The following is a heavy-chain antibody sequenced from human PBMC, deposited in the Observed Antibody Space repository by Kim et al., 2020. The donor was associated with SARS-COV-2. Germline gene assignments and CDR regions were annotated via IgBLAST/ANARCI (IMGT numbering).Heavy chain of an antibody. CDR2: IYPGDSDT. Sequence: GESLQISCKGSGYSFTSYWIGWVRQMPGKGLEWMGIIYPGDSDTRYSPSFQGQVTISADKSISTAYLQWSSLKASDTAMYYCARHVVTVENLYYFDYWGQGTLVTVSS. J-gene: IGHJ4*02. CDR1: GYSFTSYW. D-gene: IGHD4-17*01. CDR3: ARHVVTVENLYYFDY. V-gene: IGHV5-51*01.